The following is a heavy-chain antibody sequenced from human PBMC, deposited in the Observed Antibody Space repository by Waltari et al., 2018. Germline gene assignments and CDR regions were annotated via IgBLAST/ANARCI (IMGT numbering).Heavy chain of an antibody. CDR2: ISGNNGQP. Sequence: QVQLVQSGAEVKKPGASVKVSCKASGYTFSDYGISWVRQAPGQGLEGMGWISGNNGQPNHAQTCQGRPIMTEDTSATTVYMELTYLTSDDTSVYYCARERHRLMEEGYLMALDPWGQGTLVTVSS. CDR1: GYTFSDYG. D-gene: IGHD2-21*01. CDR3: ARERHRLMEEGYLMALDP. V-gene: IGHV1-18*01. J-gene: IGHJ5*02.